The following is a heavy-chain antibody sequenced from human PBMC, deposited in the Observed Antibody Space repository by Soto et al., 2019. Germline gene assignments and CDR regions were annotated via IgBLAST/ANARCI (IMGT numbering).Heavy chain of an antibody. CDR3: ARSPYNDFWSGYLTYYFDY. Sequence: PGGSLRLSCAASGFTVSSNYLSWVRQAPGKGLEWGSVIYSGGSTYYADSVKGRFTISRHNSKNTLYLQMNSLRAEDTAVYYCARSPYNDFWSGYLTYYFDYWGQGTLVTVSS. J-gene: IGHJ4*02. D-gene: IGHD3-3*01. V-gene: IGHV3-53*04. CDR2: IYSGGST. CDR1: GFTVSSNY.